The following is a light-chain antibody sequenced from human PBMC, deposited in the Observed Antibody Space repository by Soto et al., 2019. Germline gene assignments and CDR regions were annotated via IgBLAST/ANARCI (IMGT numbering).Light chain of an antibody. CDR3: QQYINWPRT. CDR2: GAS. CDR1: QSVNSN. Sequence: EIAMTQSPATLSVSPGERATLSCRASQSVNSNLAWYQQKPGQAPRLLIYGASTRATDIPARFSGSGSGTEFTLTISSLQSGDFAVYYCQQYINWPRTFGQGTKVDIK. J-gene: IGKJ1*01. V-gene: IGKV3-15*01.